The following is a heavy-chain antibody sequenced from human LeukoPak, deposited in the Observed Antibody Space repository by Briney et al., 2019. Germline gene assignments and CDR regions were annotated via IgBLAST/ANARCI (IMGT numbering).Heavy chain of an antibody. CDR2: LFYSGST. CDR3: ARDRRIAVAGTRYYYYGMDV. D-gene: IGHD6-19*01. J-gene: IGHJ6*04. CDR1: GGSFSSDSYY. V-gene: IGHV4-61*01. Sequence: SETLYLTCTVSGGSFSSDSYYWSWNRQPPGKGLKWFGNLFYSGSTNYHTSLKSRVTISVDASKNQFSLKLSSVTAADTAVYYCARDRRIAVAGTRYYYYGMDVWGKGTTVTVSS.